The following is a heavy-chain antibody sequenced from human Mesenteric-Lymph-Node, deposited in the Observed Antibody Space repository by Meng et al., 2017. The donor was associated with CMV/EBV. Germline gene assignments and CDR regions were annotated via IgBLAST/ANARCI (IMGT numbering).Heavy chain of an antibody. CDR2: ISSSGYYI. Sequence: GESLKISCAASGFTFSSYSMNWVRQAPGKGLEWVASISSSGYYIYYADSVKGRFTISRDNAKKSLYLQMTSLRAEDTAVYYSTRGSSNTYYFGSGSYGGVYYYGMDVWGQGTAVTVSS. CDR3: TRGSSNTYYFGSGSYGGVYYYGMDV. V-gene: IGHV3-21*01. D-gene: IGHD3-10*01. J-gene: IGHJ6*02. CDR1: GFTFSSYS.